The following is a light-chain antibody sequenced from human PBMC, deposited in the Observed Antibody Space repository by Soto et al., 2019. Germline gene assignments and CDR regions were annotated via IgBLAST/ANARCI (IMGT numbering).Light chain of an antibody. Sequence: QSALTQPASVSGSPGQSITISCSGSGSDIGTYNFVSWYQHHPGRAPKLIISEVANRPSGVSDRFSGSKSGSLASLTISGLQADDEAVYYCSSYTNTGPLVVFGVGTKVTVL. V-gene: IGLV2-14*01. CDR3: SSYTNTGPLVV. CDR1: GSDIGTYNF. CDR2: EVA. J-gene: IGLJ3*02.